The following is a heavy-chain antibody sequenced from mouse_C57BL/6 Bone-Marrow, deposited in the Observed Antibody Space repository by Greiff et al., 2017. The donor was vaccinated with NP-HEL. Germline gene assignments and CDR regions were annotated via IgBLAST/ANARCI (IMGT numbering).Heavy chain of an antibody. V-gene: IGHV1-81*01. D-gene: IGHD4-1*01. CDR3: ASTGTRAMDY. CDR2: IYSRSGNT. Sequence: VQLQQSGAELARPGASVKLSCKASGYTFTSYGISWVKQRTGQGPEWVGEIYSRSGNTYYNEKFKGKATLTADNTSSTAYMELRSLTSEDSAVYFVASTGTRAMDYWGQGTSVTVSS. CDR1: GYTFTSYG. J-gene: IGHJ4*01.